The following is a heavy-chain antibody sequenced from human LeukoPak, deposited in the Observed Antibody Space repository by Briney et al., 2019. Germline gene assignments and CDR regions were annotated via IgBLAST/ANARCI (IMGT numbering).Heavy chain of an antibody. V-gene: IGHV3-74*01. CDR2: INSDGSST. J-gene: IGHJ5*02. Sequence: PGGSLRLSCAASGFTFSSYWMHWVRQAPGKGLVWVSRINSDGSSTSYADSVKGRFTISRDNAKNTLYLQMNSLRAEDTAVYYCVREGGSDWYSGWFDPWGQGTLVTVSS. D-gene: IGHD6-19*01. CDR1: GFTFSSYW. CDR3: VREGGSDWYSGWFDP.